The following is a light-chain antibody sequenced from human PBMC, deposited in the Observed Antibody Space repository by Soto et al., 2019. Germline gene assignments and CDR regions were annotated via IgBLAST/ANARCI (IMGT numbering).Light chain of an antibody. CDR2: AAS. Sequence: EVVMTQSPATLSASPGERVTLSCRANQPISKTLARYQHKHGQAPSLLIYAASTRATGVPARFSGSGSGTEFTLTISRLQSEDLTIFYGQYYNNWLGTFGVGTKVDI. CDR1: QPISKT. CDR3: QYYNNWLGT. V-gene: IGKV3-15*01. J-gene: IGKJ4*01.